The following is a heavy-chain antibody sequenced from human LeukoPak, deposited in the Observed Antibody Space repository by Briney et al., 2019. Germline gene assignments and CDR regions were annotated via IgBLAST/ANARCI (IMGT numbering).Heavy chain of an antibody. CDR3: ARHGDTDLATGSNWFDP. J-gene: IGHJ5*02. Sequence: PSETLSLTCNVSGGSLNNYYWSWFRQPPGKGLEWIGYIHTSGSDNYEPALKRRVSMSIDTSTNSFSLRVLSVTAADTALYFCARHGDTDLATGSNWFDPWGQGILVTVSS. CDR2: IHTSGSD. V-gene: IGHV4-4*09. CDR1: GGSLNNYY. D-gene: IGHD1-1*01.